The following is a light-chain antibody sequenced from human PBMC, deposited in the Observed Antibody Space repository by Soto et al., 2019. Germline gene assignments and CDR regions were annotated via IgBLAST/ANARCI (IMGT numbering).Light chain of an antibody. Sequence: DIQMTQSPSTLSASVGDRVTITCRASQSISSLLAWYQQKPGKAPKLLIYDASSLESGVPSRFSGSGSGTKFTLTISSLQPDDFATYYCQQYNSYWTFGQGTKVDIK. CDR1: QSISSL. V-gene: IGKV1-5*01. CDR2: DAS. J-gene: IGKJ1*01. CDR3: QQYNSYWT.